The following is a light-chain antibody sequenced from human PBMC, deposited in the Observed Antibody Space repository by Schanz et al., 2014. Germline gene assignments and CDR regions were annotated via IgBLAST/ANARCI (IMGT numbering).Light chain of an antibody. CDR3: QAWDSSHVV. J-gene: IGLJ2*01. V-gene: IGLV3-1*01. CDR1: KLGDKS. CDR2: QDN. Sequence: SSELTQPPSVSVSPGQTASITCSGDKLGDKSACWYQQKPGQSPVVVIFQDNKRPSRIPERFSGSNSGNTATLTISGTQAMDEADYFCQAWDSSHVVFGGGTKLTVL.